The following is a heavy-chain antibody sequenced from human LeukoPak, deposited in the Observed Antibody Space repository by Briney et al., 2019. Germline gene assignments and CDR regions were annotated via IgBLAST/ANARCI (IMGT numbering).Heavy chain of an antibody. CDR2: ISWNSGSI. CDR3: AKADNYDFWSGYSYFDY. CDR1: GFTFDDYA. Sequence: PGRSLRLSCAASGFTFDDYAMHWVRQAPGKGLEWVSGISWNSGSIGYADSVKGRFTISRDNAKNSLYLQMNSLRAEDTALYYCAKADNYDFWSGYSYFDYWGQGTLVTVSS. J-gene: IGHJ4*02. V-gene: IGHV3-9*01. D-gene: IGHD3-3*01.